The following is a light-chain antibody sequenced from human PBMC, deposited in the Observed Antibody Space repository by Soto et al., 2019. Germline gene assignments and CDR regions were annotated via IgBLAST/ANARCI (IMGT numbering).Light chain of an antibody. CDR1: QSVSSSN. Sequence: ETVLTQSPGTLSLSPGERATLSCRASQSVSSSNLAWYQQKPGQAPRLLIYDASNRATGIPARFSGSGSGTDFTLTISSLEPEDFAVYYCQQYNSWPLTFGGGTKVDIK. CDR3: QQYNSWPLT. CDR2: DAS. V-gene: IGKV3-20*01. J-gene: IGKJ4*01.